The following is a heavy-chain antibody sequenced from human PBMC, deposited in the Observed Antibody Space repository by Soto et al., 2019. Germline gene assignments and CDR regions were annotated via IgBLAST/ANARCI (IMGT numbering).Heavy chain of an antibody. CDR2: IDPIDGST. Sequence: QVQLVQSGAEVKKPGASVKVSCKASGYTFTDYYIHWVRHAAGQGLEWMGMIDPIDGSTTYAQRCQGTVNMARATSTTTVNMEMSSLTSEDTAMYYCARDLVSASGGSFRPLGQSYGNEYWGQGTLVTVSS. V-gene: IGHV1-46*01. D-gene: IGHD3-10*01. CDR3: ARDLVSASGGSFRPLGQSYGNEY. CDR1: GYTFTDYY. J-gene: IGHJ4*02.